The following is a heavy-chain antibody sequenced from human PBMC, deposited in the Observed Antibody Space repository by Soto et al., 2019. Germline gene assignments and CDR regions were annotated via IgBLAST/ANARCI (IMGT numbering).Heavy chain of an antibody. Sequence: SETTSLTWNVAGGSISSSGDCWGWQRPRPGNWLEWIGSIYYSGSTYYNPSLKSRVTIPVDTSKNQFSLKLSSVTAADTAVYYCARRPQYKWNGVSDGWFDPWGQGTPVTVSS. D-gene: IGHD1-20*01. CDR2: IYYSGST. CDR3: ARRPQYKWNGVSDGWFDP. J-gene: IGHJ5*02. V-gene: IGHV4-39*01. CDR1: GGSISSSGDC.